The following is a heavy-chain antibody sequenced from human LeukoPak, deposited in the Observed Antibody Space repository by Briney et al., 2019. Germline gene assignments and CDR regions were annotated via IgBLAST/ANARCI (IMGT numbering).Heavy chain of an antibody. CDR2: IKQDGSEK. CDR3: AREMATINVFDC. J-gene: IGHJ4*02. Sequence: GGSLRLSCAASGFTFGAYWMSWVRQAPGKGLEWVANIKQDGSEKYYVDSVKGRFTISRDNAKNSLYLQMNSLRNVDTAVYYCAREMATINVFDCWGQGTLVTVSS. V-gene: IGHV3-7*04. CDR1: GFTFGAYW. D-gene: IGHD5-24*01.